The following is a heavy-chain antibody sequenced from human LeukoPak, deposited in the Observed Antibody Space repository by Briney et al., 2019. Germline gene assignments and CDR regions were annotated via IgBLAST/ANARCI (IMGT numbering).Heavy chain of an antibody. CDR2: IYYSGST. V-gene: IGHV4-59*01. D-gene: IGHD6-13*01. J-gene: IGHJ4*02. Sequence: SETLSLTCIVSGGSFSYLSWIRQPPGKGLEWIGYIYYSGSTNHNPSLKSRVTISVDTSKNQFSLKLSSVTAADTAVYYCAREVAAAGHDYWGQGTLVTVSS. CDR3: AREVAAAGHDY. CDR1: GGSFSY.